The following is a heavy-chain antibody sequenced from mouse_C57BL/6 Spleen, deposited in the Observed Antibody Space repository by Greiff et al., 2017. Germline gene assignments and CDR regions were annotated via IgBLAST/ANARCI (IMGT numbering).Heavy chain of an antibody. D-gene: IGHD1-1*01. Sequence: VQLQQSGAELVRPGSSVKLSCKASGYTFTSYWMDWVKQRPGQGLEWIGNIYPSDSETHYNQKFKDKATLTVDKSSSTAYMQLSSLTSEDSAVYYCARRTVVASDWYFDVWGTGTTVTVSS. CDR1: GYTFTSYW. J-gene: IGHJ1*03. CDR2: IYPSDSET. V-gene: IGHV1-61*01. CDR3: ARRTVVASDWYFDV.